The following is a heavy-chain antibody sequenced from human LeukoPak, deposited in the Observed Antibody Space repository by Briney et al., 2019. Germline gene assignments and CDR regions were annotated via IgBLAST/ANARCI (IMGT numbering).Heavy chain of an antibody. Sequence: GGSLRLSCAASGFTFSSYAMGWVRQAPGKGLQCVSAISTSGDSTYYADSVKDRFTISRDNSKNTLYLQMNSLRAEDTALYYCAKQKGSSWQPFDYWGQGTLVTVSS. CDR2: ISTSGDST. CDR1: GFTFSSYA. J-gene: IGHJ4*02. D-gene: IGHD6-13*01. CDR3: AKQKGSSWQPFDY. V-gene: IGHV3-23*01.